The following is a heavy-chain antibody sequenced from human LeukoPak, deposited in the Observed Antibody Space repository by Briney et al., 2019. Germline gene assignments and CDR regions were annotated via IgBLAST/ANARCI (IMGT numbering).Heavy chain of an antibody. D-gene: IGHD3-10*01. J-gene: IGHJ4*02. Sequence: GGSLRLSCVTSGLTFSTYAMTWVRQAPGTGLQWVSSISGGGSSTYYAGSVKGRFTISKDNSKNTLYLQMNSLRLEDAALYYCTNPYTYGSWYFHSWGQGTLVTVSS. CDR1: GLTFSTYA. CDR3: TNPYTYGSWYFHS. CDR2: ISGGGSST. V-gene: IGHV3-23*01.